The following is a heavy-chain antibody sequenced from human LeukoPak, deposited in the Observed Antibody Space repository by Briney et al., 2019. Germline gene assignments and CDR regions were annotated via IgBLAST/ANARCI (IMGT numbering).Heavy chain of an antibody. CDR3: ARDRYDILTGYPPYFDY. D-gene: IGHD3-9*01. CDR2: INSDGSST. V-gene: IGHV3-74*01. J-gene: IGHJ4*02. CDR1: GCTFSSYW. Sequence: GGSLRLSCAASGCTFSSYWMHWVRQAPGKGLEWVSRINSDGSSTSYAGSVKGRFTISRDNAKNTLYLQINSLRAEDTAVYYCARDRYDILTGYPPYFDYWGQGTLVTVSS.